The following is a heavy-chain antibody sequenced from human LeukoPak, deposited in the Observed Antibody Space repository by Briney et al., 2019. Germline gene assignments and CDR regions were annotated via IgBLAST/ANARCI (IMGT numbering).Heavy chain of an antibody. J-gene: IGHJ5*02. CDR2: IYYRGST. CDR3: ARHPHCGGDRYTFDP. V-gene: IGHV4-59*08. D-gene: IGHD2-21*02. CDR1: GDSISSYY. Sequence: SETLSLTCTVSGDSISSYYWSWIRQPPGKGLEWIGYIYYRGSTNYNPSLKSRVTISVDTSKNQFSLKLSSVTAADTAVYYCARHPHCGGDRYTFDPWGQGTLVTVSS.